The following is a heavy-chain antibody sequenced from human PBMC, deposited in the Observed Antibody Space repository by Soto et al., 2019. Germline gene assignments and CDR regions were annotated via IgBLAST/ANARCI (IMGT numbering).Heavy chain of an antibody. CDR3: ARGDSTDCSNGVCSFFYNHDMDV. CDR1: GYSFTDYH. V-gene: IGHV1-2*04. CDR2: LNPKSGGT. D-gene: IGHD2-8*01. Sequence: QVQLVQSGAEVKKPGASVKVSCKASGYSFTDYHIHWVRQAPGQGLEWLGRLNPKSGGTSTAQKFQGWVTMTTDTSISTASVELTRLTSDDTAIYYCARGDSTDCSNGVCSFFYNHDMDVWGQGTTVTVSS. J-gene: IGHJ6*02.